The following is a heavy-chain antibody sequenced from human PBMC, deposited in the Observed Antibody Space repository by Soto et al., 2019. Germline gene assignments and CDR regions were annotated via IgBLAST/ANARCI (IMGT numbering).Heavy chain of an antibody. CDR3: ANSERITIFGVVTTTWFDP. J-gene: IGHJ5*02. CDR2: INHSGST. V-gene: IGHV4-34*01. D-gene: IGHD3-3*01. CDR1: GGSFSGYY. Sequence: SETLSLTCAVYGGSFSGYYWSWIRQPPGKGLEWIGEINHSGSTNYNPSLKSRVTISVDTSKNQFSLKLSSVTAADTAVYYCANSERITIFGVVTTTWFDPWAQGTLVPVSS.